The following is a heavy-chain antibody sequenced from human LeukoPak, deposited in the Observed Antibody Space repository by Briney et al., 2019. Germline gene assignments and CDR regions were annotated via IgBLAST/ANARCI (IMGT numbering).Heavy chain of an antibody. CDR1: GGSISTANYY. Sequence: SETLSLTCTVSGGSISTANYYWGWVRQPPGKGLEWIGYIYYSGSTNYNPSLKSRVTISVDTSKNQFSLKLNSVTAADTAVYYCARGGYYGSGNDFRFDPWGQGTLVTVSS. D-gene: IGHD3-10*01. V-gene: IGHV4-61*01. CDR2: IYYSGST. J-gene: IGHJ5*02. CDR3: ARGGYYGSGNDFRFDP.